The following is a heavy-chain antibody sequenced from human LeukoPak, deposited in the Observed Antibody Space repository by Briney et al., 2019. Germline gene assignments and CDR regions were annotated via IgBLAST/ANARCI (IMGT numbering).Heavy chain of an antibody. D-gene: IGHD3-22*01. J-gene: IGHJ4*02. V-gene: IGHV3-48*01. CDR1: GFSLSSYS. CDR2: ISSSSSTI. Sequence: GGSLRLSCAASGFSLSSYSMNWVRQAPGKGLEWASYISSSSSTIYYADSVKGRFTISRDNSKNTLYLQMNSLRAEDTAVYYCARDRTLGYYYDSSGYLDYWGQGTLVTVSS. CDR3: ARDRTLGYYYDSSGYLDY.